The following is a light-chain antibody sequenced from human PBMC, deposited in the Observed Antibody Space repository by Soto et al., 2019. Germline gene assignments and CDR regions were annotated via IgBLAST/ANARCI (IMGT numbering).Light chain of an antibody. J-gene: IGKJ3*01. CDR2: GAS. CDR1: QSIASSY. Sequence: EIVLTQSPGTLSLSPGERATLSCRASQSIASSYLGWYQQKPGQAPRLLIYGASSRATGIPDRFSGSGSGTDFTLSISRLEPEDFSVYYSQHYCTSPFTFGPGTKVEIK. CDR3: QHYCTSPFT. V-gene: IGKV3-20*01.